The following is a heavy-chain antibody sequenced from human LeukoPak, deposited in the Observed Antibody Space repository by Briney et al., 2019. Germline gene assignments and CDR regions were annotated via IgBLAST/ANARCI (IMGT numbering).Heavy chain of an antibody. V-gene: IGHV3-23*01. D-gene: IGHD1-1*01. CDR3: AKSLERDYYYYYMDV. CDR2: ISGSGGST. J-gene: IGHJ6*03. Sequence: AGGSLRLSCAASGFTFSSYAMSWVRQAPGKGLEWVSAISGSGGSTYSADSVKGRFTISRDNSKNTLYLQMNSLRAEDTAVYYCAKSLERDYYYYYMDVWGKGTTVTVSS. CDR1: GFTFSSYA.